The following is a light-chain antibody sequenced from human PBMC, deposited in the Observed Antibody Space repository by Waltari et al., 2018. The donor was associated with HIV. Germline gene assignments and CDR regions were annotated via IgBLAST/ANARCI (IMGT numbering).Light chain of an antibody. V-gene: IGKV1-12*01. Sequence: DIQMTQSPPSMSASPGANVTLTCRASQGISSWLAWYRQKPGKVPHLLIYDASTLQVGVPPRFSGSGSGTKFSLTISGLQPEDFATYYCQQTNSFPVTFGPGTTL. CDR3: QQTNSFPVT. CDR2: DAS. J-gene: IGKJ2*01. CDR1: QGISSW.